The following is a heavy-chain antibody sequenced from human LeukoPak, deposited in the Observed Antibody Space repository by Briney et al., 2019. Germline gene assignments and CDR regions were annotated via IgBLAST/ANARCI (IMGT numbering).Heavy chain of an antibody. J-gene: IGHJ5*02. CDR2: INAGNGNT. Sequence: EASVKVSCKASGYTFTSYAMHWVRQAPGQRLEWTGWINAGNGNTKYSQKFQGRVTIARDTSASTAYMELSSLRSEDTAVYYCARATDYYDSSGPGGGNWFDPWGQGTLVTVSS. CDR3: ARATDYYDSSGPGGGNWFDP. CDR1: GYTFTSYA. V-gene: IGHV1-3*01. D-gene: IGHD3-22*01.